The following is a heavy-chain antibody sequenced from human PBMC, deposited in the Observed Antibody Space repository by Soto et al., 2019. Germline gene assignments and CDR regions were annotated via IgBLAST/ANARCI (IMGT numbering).Heavy chain of an antibody. CDR2: IYYSGST. J-gene: IGHJ6*02. CDR1: GGSISSYY. Sequence: SSETLSLTCTVSGGSISSYYWSWIRQPPGKGLEWIGYIYYSGSTNYNPSLKSRVTISVDTSKNQFSLKLSSVTAADTAVYYCARVVRQWELLSPYYYGMDVWGQGTTVTVSS. D-gene: IGHD1-26*01. V-gene: IGHV4-59*01. CDR3: ARVVRQWELLSPYYYGMDV.